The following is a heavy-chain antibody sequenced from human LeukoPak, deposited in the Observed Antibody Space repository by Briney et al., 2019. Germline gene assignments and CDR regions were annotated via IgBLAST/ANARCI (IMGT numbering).Heavy chain of an antibody. CDR3: ARGATMVRGVNNWFDP. V-gene: IGHV3-21*01. CDR1: GFTFSSYS. D-gene: IGHD3-10*01. CDR2: ISSSSSYI. Sequence: GGSLRLSCAASGFTFSSYSMNWVRQAPGKGLEWVSSISSSSSYIYYADSVRGRFTISRDNAKNSLYLQMNSLRAEDTAVYYCARGATMVRGVNNWFDPWGQGTLVTVSS. J-gene: IGHJ5*02.